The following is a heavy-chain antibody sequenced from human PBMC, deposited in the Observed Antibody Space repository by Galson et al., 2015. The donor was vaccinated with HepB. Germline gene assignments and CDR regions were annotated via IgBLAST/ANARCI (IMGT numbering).Heavy chain of an antibody. CDR3: ATRPSYSSGWYARNAFDI. CDR1: GFTFSSYS. CDR2: ISSSSSYI. V-gene: IGHV3-21*04. D-gene: IGHD6-19*01. Sequence: SLRLSCAASGFTFSSYSMNWVRQAPGKGLEWVSSISSSSSYIYYADSVRGRFTISRDNAKNSLYLQMNSLRAEDTAVYYCATRPSYSSGWYARNAFDIWGQGTMVTVSS. J-gene: IGHJ3*02.